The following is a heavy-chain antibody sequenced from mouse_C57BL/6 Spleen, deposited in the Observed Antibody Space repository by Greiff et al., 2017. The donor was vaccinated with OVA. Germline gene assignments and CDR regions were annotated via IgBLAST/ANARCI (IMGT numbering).Heavy chain of an antibody. Sequence: EVKLVESGGGLVKPGGSLKLSCAASGFTFSDYGMHWVRQAPEKGLEWVAYISSGSSTIYYADTVKGRFTISRDNAKNTLFLQMTSLRSEDTAVDYCARAGGGTGAMDYWGQGTSVTVSS. V-gene: IGHV5-17*01. CDR2: ISSGSSTI. D-gene: IGHD4-1*01. CDR1: GFTFSDYG. CDR3: ARAGGGTGAMDY. J-gene: IGHJ4*01.